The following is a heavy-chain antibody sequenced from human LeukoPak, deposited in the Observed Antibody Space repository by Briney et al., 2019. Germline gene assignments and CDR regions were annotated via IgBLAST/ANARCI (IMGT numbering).Heavy chain of an antibody. Sequence: SETLSLTCIVSGASFNTGDYYWTWIRQRPGKGLEWIGYIYNSGSTYYNPSLKSRVTISVDTSKNHFSLRLTSVTAADSAVYYCARGAPPDSWGQGTLVTVSS. CDR3: ARGAPPDS. V-gene: IGHV4-31*03. CDR2: IYNSGST. CDR1: GASFNTGDYY. J-gene: IGHJ4*02.